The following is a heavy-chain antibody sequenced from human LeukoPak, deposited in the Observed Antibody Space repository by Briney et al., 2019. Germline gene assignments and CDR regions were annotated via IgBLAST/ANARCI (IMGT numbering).Heavy chain of an antibody. D-gene: IGHD6-13*01. Sequence: PGRSLRLSCAASGFTFSSYGMHWVRQAPGKGLEWVAVISYDGSNKYYTDSVKGRFTISRDNTKNSLYLQMNSLRAEDTAVYYCAREGPDSSSWYVGNYFDYWGQGTLVTVSS. CDR2: ISYDGSNK. V-gene: IGHV3-30*03. J-gene: IGHJ4*02. CDR1: GFTFSSYG. CDR3: AREGPDSSSWYVGNYFDY.